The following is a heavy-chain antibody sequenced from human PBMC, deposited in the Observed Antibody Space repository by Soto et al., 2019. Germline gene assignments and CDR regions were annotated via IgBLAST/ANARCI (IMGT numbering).Heavy chain of an antibody. D-gene: IGHD3-16*02. CDR1: GGSISSGGYY. Sequence: SPTLSLPCTVSGGSISSGGYYWSWIRQHPGKGLEWIGYIYYSGSTYYNPSLKSRVTISVDTSKNQFSLKLSSVTAADTAVYYCARVRGELSLTGGFDIWGQGTMVTVSS. V-gene: IGHV4-31*03. J-gene: IGHJ3*02. CDR3: ARVRGELSLTGGFDI. CDR2: IYYSGST.